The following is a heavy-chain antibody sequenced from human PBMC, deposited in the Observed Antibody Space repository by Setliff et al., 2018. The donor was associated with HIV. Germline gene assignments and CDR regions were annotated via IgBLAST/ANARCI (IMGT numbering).Heavy chain of an antibody. J-gene: IGHJ6*03. V-gene: IGHV4-4*07. CDR1: GGSISSYY. CDR2: MYSSGIT. D-gene: IGHD3-9*01. Sequence: SETLSLTCIVSGGSISSYYWSWIRQPAGKGLEWIGRMYSSGITNYNPSLKSRVTMSVDTSKDQFYLKLTSVTAADTAVYYCARDSSRGYLDWLSLKYYYSYYIDVWGKGTTVTVS. CDR3: ARDSSRGYLDWLSLKYYYSYYIDV.